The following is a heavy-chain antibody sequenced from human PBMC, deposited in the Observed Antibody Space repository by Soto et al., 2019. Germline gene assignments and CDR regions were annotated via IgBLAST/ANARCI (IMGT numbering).Heavy chain of an antibody. CDR2: IYYSGST. J-gene: IGHJ4*02. V-gene: IGHV4-39*01. Sequence: QLQLQESGPGLVKPSETLSLTCTVSGGSISSSSYYWGWIRQPPGKGLEWIGSIYYSGSTYYNPSLKSRVTISVDTSKNQFSLKLSSVTAADTAVYYCARLRGDILTGYYLWYYFDYWGQGTLVTVSS. CDR3: ARLRGDILTGYYLWYYFDY. CDR1: GGSISSSSYY. D-gene: IGHD3-9*01.